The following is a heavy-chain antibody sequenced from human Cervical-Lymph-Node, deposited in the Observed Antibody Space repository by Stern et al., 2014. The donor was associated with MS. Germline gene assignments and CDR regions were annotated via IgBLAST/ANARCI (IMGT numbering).Heavy chain of an antibody. Sequence: VQLEESGGGLVQPGGSLRLSCAASGFAFSSYDLHWVRQVAGTGLEWVSGISIVGNTVYSGSVTPRFTISRANDKHYLFLQMNSLRAGDTAVYYCARGGRGYYSNYEDYDYYYGMDVWGQGTTVTVSS. CDR1: GFAFSSYD. CDR3: ARGGRGYYSNYEDYDYYYGMDV. D-gene: IGHD4-11*01. V-gene: IGHV3-13*01. CDR2: ISIVGNT. J-gene: IGHJ6*02.